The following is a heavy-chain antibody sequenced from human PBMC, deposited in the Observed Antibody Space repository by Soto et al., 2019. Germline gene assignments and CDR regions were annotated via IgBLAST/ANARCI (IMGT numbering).Heavy chain of an antibody. V-gene: IGHV5-51*01. CDR3: ARGSSSFFDY. CDR2: IYPGDSDT. J-gene: IGHJ4*02. Sequence: GESLKISCKGSGYIFTDYWIAWVRQMPGKAPEWMGIIYPGDSDTRYSPSFKGQVTISVDRSKNQFSLKLSSVTAADTAVYYCARGSSSFFDYWGQGTLVTVSS. CDR1: GYIFTDYW. D-gene: IGHD6-6*01.